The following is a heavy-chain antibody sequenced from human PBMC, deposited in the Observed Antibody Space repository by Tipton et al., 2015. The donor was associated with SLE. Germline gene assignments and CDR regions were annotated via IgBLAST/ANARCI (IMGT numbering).Heavy chain of an antibody. Sequence: TLSLTCTVSGGSISSGGYYWSWIRQHPGKGLEWIGYIYYSGSTYYNPFLKSRVTISVDKSKNQFSLKLNSVTAADTAVYYCARDTIFGVAVDYWGQGTLVTVSS. J-gene: IGHJ4*02. CDR3: ARDTIFGVAVDY. D-gene: IGHD3-3*01. CDR1: GGSISSGGYY. CDR2: IYYSGST. V-gene: IGHV4-31*03.